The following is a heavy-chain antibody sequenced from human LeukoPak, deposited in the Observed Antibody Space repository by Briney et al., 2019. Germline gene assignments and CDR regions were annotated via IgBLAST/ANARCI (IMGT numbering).Heavy chain of an antibody. Sequence: SETLSLTCAVYGGSFSGYYWSWIRQPPGKGLEWIGEINHSGSTNYNPSLKSRVTISVDRSKNQFSLKLSSVTAADTAVYYCARYVWGPLGAFDIWGQGTIVTVSS. D-gene: IGHD3-16*01. CDR3: ARYVWGPLGAFDI. CDR1: GGSFSGYY. J-gene: IGHJ3*02. CDR2: INHSGST. V-gene: IGHV4-34*01.